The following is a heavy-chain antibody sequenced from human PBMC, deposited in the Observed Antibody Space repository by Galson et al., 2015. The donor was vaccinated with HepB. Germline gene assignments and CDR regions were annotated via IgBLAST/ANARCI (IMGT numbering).Heavy chain of an antibody. CDR3: ARPMTTVTIFRWDY. Sequence: SETLSLTCTVSGGSISSYYWSWIRQPPGKGLEWIGYIYYSGSTNYNPSLKSRVTISVDTSKNQFSLKLSSVTAADTAVYYCARPMTTVTIFRWDYWGQGTLVTVSS. J-gene: IGHJ4*02. CDR1: GGSISSYY. V-gene: IGHV4-59*08. CDR2: IYYSGST. D-gene: IGHD4-17*01.